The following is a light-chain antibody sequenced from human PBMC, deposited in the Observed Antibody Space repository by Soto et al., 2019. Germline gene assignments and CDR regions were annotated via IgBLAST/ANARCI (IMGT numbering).Light chain of an antibody. CDR2: GNN. Sequence: QSVLMQPPSVSGAPGQRVTISCTGTSSNIGAGYDVYWYQQLPGTAPKLLISGNNNRPSGVPDRFSGSRSGTAASLAITGLQAEDEADYYCQSYDSSLRGSNVFGTGTKLTVL. CDR3: QSYDSSLRGSNV. V-gene: IGLV1-40*01. J-gene: IGLJ1*01. CDR1: SSNIGAGYD.